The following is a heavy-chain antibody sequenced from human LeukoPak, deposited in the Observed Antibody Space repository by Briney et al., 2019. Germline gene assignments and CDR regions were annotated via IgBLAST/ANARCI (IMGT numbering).Heavy chain of an antibody. CDR1: GFTVSSNY. J-gene: IGHJ6*02. CDR2: IYSGGST. CDR3: ARDLAYDDYYYYGMDV. Sequence: GGSLRLSCAASGFTVSSNYMSWVRQAPGKGLEWVSVIYSGGSTYYAASVQGRFTISRDNSKNTLYLQMNSLRAEDTAVYYCARDLAYDDYYYYGMDVWGQGTTVTVSS. D-gene: IGHD3-3*01. V-gene: IGHV3-66*01.